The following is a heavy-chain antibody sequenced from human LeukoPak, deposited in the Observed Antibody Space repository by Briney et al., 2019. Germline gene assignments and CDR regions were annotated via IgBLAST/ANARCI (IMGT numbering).Heavy chain of an antibody. CDR3: ARDNDWNYLVYYYYMDV. J-gene: IGHJ6*03. V-gene: IGHV3-7*01. CDR2: IKQDGSEK. Sequence: GGSLRLSCAASGFTFSSYWMSWVRQAPGKGLEWVANIKQDGSEKYYVDSVKGRFTISRDNAKNSLYLQMNSLRAEDTAVYYCARDNDWNYLVYYYYMDVWGKGTTVTVSS. D-gene: IGHD1-7*01. CDR1: GFTFSSYW.